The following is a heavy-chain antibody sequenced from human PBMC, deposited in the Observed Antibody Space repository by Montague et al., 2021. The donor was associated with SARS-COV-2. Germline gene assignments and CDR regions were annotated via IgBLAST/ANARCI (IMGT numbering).Heavy chain of an antibody. CDR1: GGSITGYY. V-gene: IGHV4-59*01. Sequence: SETLSLTCTVSGGSITGYYWSWLRRSPGKGLEWIAYIYDGGAVNYNPSLGSRVTISTDTSKYQLSLKVNSVTAADTAVYYCVGDHPYGGPRGAYDIWGQGTVVTVSS. J-gene: IGHJ3*02. CDR3: VGDHPYGGPRGAYDI. D-gene: IGHD4-23*01. CDR2: IYDGGAV.